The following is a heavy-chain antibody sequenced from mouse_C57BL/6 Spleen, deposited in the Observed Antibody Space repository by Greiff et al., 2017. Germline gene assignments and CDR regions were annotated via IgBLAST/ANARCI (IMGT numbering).Heavy chain of an antibody. D-gene: IGHD1-1*01. CDR2: ISGGGGNT. Sequence: EVKLMESGGGLVKPGGSLKLSCAASGFTFSSYTMSWVRQTPEQRLEWVATISGGGGNTYYPDSVKGRFTISRDNAKNTLYLQMSSLRSEDTALYYCARPDYYGSSYVFAYWGQGTLVTVSA. V-gene: IGHV5-9*01. J-gene: IGHJ3*01. CDR3: ARPDYYGSSYVFAY. CDR1: GFTFSSYT.